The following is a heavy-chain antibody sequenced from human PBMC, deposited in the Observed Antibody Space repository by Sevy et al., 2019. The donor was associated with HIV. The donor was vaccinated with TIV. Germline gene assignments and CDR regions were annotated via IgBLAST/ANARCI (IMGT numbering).Heavy chain of an antibody. D-gene: IGHD1-20*01. J-gene: IGHJ6*02. CDR3: AKDLTGTYTYYFYHYGMDV. CDR2: ISGSGGNT. V-gene: IGHV3-23*01. Sequence: GGSLRLSCVASGFTFSSYAMAWVRQAPGKGLEWVSAISGSGGNTYYADSVKGRFTISRDNSKNTLYLQMNSLRDEDTAIYYCAKDLTGTYTYYFYHYGMDVWGQGATVTVSS. CDR1: GFTFSSYA.